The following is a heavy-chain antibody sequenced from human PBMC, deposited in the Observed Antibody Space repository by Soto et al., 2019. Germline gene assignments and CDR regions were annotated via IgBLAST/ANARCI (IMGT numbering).Heavy chain of an antibody. D-gene: IGHD3-10*01. Sequence: GGSLRLSCAASGFTFSSYDMHWVRQATGKGLEWVSAIGTAGDTYYPGSVKGRFTISRENAKNSLYLQMNSLRAGDTAVYYCARASESGGMDVWGQGTTVTVSS. CDR3: ARASESGGMDV. CDR2: IGTAGDT. CDR1: GFTFSSYD. J-gene: IGHJ6*02. V-gene: IGHV3-13*01.